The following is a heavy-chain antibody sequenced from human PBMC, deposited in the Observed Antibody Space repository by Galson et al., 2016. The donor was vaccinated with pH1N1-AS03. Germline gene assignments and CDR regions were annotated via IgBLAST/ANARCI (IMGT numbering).Heavy chain of an antibody. D-gene: IGHD3-9*01. CDR3: ARGGPRVVDNPWYFDL. J-gene: IGHJ2*01. Sequence: SLRLSCAASGFTFSDYYITWIRQAPGKGLEWLSYISRSNLYTNYADSVKGRFTISRDNANNSLWLQMNSLTVADAAVYYCARGGPRVVDNPWYFDLWGRSTLVTVSS. V-gene: IGHV3-11*06. CDR2: ISRSNLYT. CDR1: GFTFSDYY.